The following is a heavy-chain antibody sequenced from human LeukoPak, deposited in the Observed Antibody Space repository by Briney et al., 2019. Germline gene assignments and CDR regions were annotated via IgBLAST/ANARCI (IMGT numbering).Heavy chain of an antibody. CDR1: GFTFSSYG. D-gene: IGHD6-6*01. CDR3: AKKARY. V-gene: IGHV3-30*18. CDR2: ISYDGSNK. J-gene: IGHJ4*02. Sequence: GGSLRLSCAASGFTFSSYGMHWVRQAPGKGLEWGAVISYDGSNKYYADSVKGRFTISRDNSKNTLYLQMNSLRAEDTAVYYCAKKARYWGQGTLVTVS.